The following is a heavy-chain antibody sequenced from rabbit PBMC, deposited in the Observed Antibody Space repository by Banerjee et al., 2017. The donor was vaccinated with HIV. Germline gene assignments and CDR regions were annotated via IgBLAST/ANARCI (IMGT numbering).Heavy chain of an antibody. CDR2: IYTSSGIT. CDR1: GFDLSSYYY. Sequence: QSLEESGGGLVQPEGSLTLTCKASGFDLSSYYYMCWVRQAPGKGLELIACIYTSSGITYYASWAKGRFTISKTSSTTVTLQMTSLTAADTATYFCARGNYGGTRLDLWGPGTLVTVS. V-gene: IGHV1S40*01. CDR3: ARGNYGGTRLDL. J-gene: IGHJ3*01. D-gene: IGHD2-1*01.